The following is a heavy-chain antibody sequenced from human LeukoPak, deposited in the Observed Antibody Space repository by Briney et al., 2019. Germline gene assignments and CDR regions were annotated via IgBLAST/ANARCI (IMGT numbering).Heavy chain of an antibody. J-gene: IGHJ4*02. CDR1: GGSISSSSYY. CDR2: IYHDGST. CDR3: ARHLLSYSNYNPYYFDY. V-gene: IGHV4-39*01. Sequence: SETLSLTCTVSGGSISSSSYYWGWIRQPPGRGLEWIGSIYHDGSTYYNPSLKSRVTISVDTSKNQFSLKLSSVTAADTAVYYCARHLLSYSNYNPYYFDYWGQGTLVTFAS. D-gene: IGHD4-11*01.